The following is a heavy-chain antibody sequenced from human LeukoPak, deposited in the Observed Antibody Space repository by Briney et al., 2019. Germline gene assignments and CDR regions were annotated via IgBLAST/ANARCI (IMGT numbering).Heavy chain of an antibody. CDR2: VDPEDGET. Sequence: VASVKVSCKVSGYTFTDYYMHWVQQAPGKGLEWMGLVDPEDGETIYAEKFQGRVTITADTSTDTAYMELSSLRSEDTAVYYCATSSSNYGTYHDYWGQGTLVTVSS. CDR1: GYTFTDYY. D-gene: IGHD4-11*01. CDR3: ATSSSNYGTYHDY. J-gene: IGHJ4*02. V-gene: IGHV1-69-2*01.